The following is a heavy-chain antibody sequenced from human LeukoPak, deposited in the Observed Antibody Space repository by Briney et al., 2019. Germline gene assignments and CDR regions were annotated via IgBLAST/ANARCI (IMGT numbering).Heavy chain of an antibody. CDR1: GFTFSHYP. CDR2: IKTDASEK. D-gene: IGHD4-11*01. V-gene: IGHV3-7*01. CDR3: ATYSTRNAREFQS. J-gene: IGHJ1*01. Sequence: AGGSLRLSCAASGFTFSHYPMHWVRQAPGKGLEWVANIKTDASEKYYADSVKGRFTISRDNAKMSLYLQMNSLRVEDTAVYYCATYSTRNAREFQSWGQGTLVTVSS.